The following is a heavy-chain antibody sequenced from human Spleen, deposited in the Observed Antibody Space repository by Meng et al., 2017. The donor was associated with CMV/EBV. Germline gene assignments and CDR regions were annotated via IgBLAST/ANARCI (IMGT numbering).Heavy chain of an antibody. D-gene: IGHD3-16*01. CDR1: GYNFTNYW. J-gene: IGHJ3*02. CDR2: IYPDDSDT. Sequence: GESLKISCKGSGYNFTNYWIGWVRQVPGKGLEWMGIIYPDDSDTRYSPSFQGQVTISSDKSISTAYLQWSSLKASDTAMYYCARYPPGMGVAFDIWGQGTMVTVSS. V-gene: IGHV5-51*01. CDR3: ARYPPGMGVAFDI.